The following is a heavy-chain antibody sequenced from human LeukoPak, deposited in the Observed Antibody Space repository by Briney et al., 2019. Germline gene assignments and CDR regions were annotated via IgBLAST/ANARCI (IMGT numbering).Heavy chain of an antibody. CDR3: ASSPVITRD. CDR1: GITFSNYR. Sequence: GGSLRLSCAASGITFSNYRMHWVRQAPGKGLEWVSRINSDGSRITYADSVKGRFTTSRDNAKNTLYLQMNSLRVEDTAVYYCASSPVITRDWGQGTLVTVSP. CDR2: INSDGSRI. J-gene: IGHJ4*02. D-gene: IGHD3-22*01. V-gene: IGHV3-74*01.